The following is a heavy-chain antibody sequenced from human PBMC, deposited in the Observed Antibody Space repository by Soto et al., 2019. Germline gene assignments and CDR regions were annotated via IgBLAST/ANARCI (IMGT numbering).Heavy chain of an antibody. J-gene: IGHJ4*02. Sequence: PGGSLRLSSEPSGFTFSSYGIHWVRQAPGKGLEWVAVISYDGSNKYYADSVKGRFTISRDNSKNTLYLQMNSLRAEDTAVYYCAKVFAAALIDYWGQGTLVTVSS. CDR3: AKVFAAALIDY. CDR2: ISYDGSNK. V-gene: IGHV3-30*18. CDR1: GFTFSSYG. D-gene: IGHD6-6*01.